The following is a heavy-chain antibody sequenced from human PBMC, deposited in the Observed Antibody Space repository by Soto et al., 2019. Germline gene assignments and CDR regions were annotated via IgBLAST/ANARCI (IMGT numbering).Heavy chain of an antibody. V-gene: IGHV3-33*01. Sequence: SVKVAYKASGGTLIYGMHVVLQAPGKGLEWVAVIWYDGSNKYYADSVKARFTISRDNSKNTLYLQMNSLRAEDTAVYYCARVASFYYYGMDVCGQGTTVTVSS. CDR2: IWYDGSNK. J-gene: IGHJ6*02. CDR3: ARVASFYYYGMDV. CDR1: GGTLIYG.